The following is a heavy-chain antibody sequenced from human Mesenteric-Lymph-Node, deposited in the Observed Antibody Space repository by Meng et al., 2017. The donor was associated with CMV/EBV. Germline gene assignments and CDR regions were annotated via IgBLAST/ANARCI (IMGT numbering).Heavy chain of an antibody. CDR3: AKGGTTVYYYYGMDV. V-gene: IGHV3-9*01. CDR1: GFTFDDYA. J-gene: IGHJ6*02. D-gene: IGHD1-7*01. Sequence: GGSLRLSCAVSGFTFDDYAMHWVRQAPGKGLEWVSGISWNSGSIGYADSVKGRFTISRDNAKNSLYLQMNSLGAEDTALYYCAKGGTTVYYYYGMDVWGQGTTVTVSS. CDR2: ISWNSGSI.